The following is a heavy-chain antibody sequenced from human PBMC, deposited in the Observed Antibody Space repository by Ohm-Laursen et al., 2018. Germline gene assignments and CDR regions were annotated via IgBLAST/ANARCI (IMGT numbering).Heavy chain of an antibody. J-gene: IGHJ4*02. CDR1: GGTFSSYA. V-gene: IGHV1-2*06. CDR3: ARDRDDIGRDY. D-gene: IGHD2-15*01. CDR2: INPDSDDT. Sequence: ASVKVSCKASGGTFSSYAISWVRQAPGQGLDWMGRINPDSDDTNYAQKFRGRVTMTRDTSISTAYMELSRLISDDTAVYYCARDRDDIGRDYWGQGTLVTVSP.